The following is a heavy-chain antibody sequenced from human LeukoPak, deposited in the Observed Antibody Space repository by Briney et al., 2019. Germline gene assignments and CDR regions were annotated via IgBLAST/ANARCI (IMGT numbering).Heavy chain of an antibody. CDR1: GFTFSSYG. J-gene: IGHJ4*02. V-gene: IGHV3-30*03. CDR2: ISYDGSNK. D-gene: IGHD1-26*01. CDR3: ARDSGSCFDY. Sequence: PGRSLRLSCAASGFTFSSYGMHWVRQAPGKGLEWVAVISYDGSNKYYADSVKGRFTISRDNSKNTLYLQMNSLRAEDTAVYYCARDSGSCFDYWGQGTLVTVSS.